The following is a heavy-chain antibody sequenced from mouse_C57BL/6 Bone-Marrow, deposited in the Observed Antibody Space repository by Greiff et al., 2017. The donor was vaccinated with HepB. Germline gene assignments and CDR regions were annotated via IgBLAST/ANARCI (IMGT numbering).Heavy chain of an antibody. CDR1: GYTFTSYW. Sequence: QVQLQQPGAELVRPGTSVKLSCKASGYTFTSYWMHWVKQRPGQGLEWIGVIDPSDSYTNYNQKFKGKATLTVDTSSSTAYMQLSSLTSEDSAVYYCERSTGFAYWGQGTLVTVSA. CDR2: IDPSDSYT. J-gene: IGHJ3*01. D-gene: IGHD4-1*02. CDR3: ERSTGFAY. V-gene: IGHV1-59*01.